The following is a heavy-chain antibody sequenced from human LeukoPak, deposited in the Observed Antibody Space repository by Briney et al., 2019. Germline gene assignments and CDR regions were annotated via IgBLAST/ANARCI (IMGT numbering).Heavy chain of an antibody. Sequence: SETLSLTCTVSGGSISSSSYYWGWIRQPPGKGLEWIGGIYYSGSTYYNPSLKSRVTISVDTSKNQFSLKLSSVTAADTAVYYCARHEVVFGVVMPFDYWGQGTLVTVSS. CDR1: GGSISSSSYY. CDR3: ARHEVVFGVVMPFDY. D-gene: IGHD3-3*01. V-gene: IGHV4-39*01. J-gene: IGHJ4*02. CDR2: IYYSGST.